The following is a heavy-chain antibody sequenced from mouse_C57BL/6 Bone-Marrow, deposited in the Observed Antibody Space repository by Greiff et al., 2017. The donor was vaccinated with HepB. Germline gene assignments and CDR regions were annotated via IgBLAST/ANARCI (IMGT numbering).Heavy chain of an antibody. CDR2: IYPGSGST. CDR3: AREGYYSNYYAMDY. J-gene: IGHJ4*01. V-gene: IGHV1-55*01. D-gene: IGHD2-5*01. CDR1: GYTFTSYW. Sequence: QVQLQQPGAELVKPGASVKMSCKASGYTFTSYWITWVKQRPGQGLEWIGDIYPGSGSTNYNEKFKSKATLTVDTSSSTAYMQLSSLTSEDSAVYYCAREGYYSNYYAMDYWGRGTSVTVSS.